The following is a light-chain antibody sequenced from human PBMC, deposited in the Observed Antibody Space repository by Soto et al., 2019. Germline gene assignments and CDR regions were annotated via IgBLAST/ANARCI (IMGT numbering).Light chain of an antibody. J-gene: IGLJ3*02. CDR2: EVS. Sequence: QSALTQPASVSGSPGQSISISCTRTSSDVGGYNYVSWHQQHPGKAPKLMIYEVSNRPSGVSNRFSGSMSGNTASLTISGLQAEDEADYYCSSYTSSSTRVFGGGTKLTVL. V-gene: IGLV2-14*01. CDR3: SSYTSSSTRV. CDR1: SSDVGGYNY.